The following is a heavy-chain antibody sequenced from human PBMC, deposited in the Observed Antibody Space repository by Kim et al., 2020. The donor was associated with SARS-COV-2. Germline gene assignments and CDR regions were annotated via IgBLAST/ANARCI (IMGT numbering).Heavy chain of an antibody. J-gene: IGHJ4*02. CDR1: GYTFSNYD. V-gene: IGHV1-8*01. Sequence: ASVKVSCKASGYTFSNYDVSWVRQATGQGLEWMGWMNPITGNTGFAQKFQGRLTMTRNTSISTAYMELSSLRSEDTALYYCARVDIVGTESDYWGQGTLV. CDR3: ARVDIVGTESDY. CDR2: MNPITGNT. D-gene: IGHD1-26*01.